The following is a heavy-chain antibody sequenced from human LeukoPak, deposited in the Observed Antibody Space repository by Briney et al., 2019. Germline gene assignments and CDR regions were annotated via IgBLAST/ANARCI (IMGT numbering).Heavy chain of an antibody. Sequence: SGTLSLTCAVSGGSIGSHYWSWIRQPPGKGLEWIGYINYSGSTNYNPSLKSRVTISVDTSKNQFSLKLSSVTAADTAVYYCARGLGMAAAGSSFDYWGQGTLVTVSS. CDR3: ARGLGMAAAGSSFDY. CDR2: INYSGST. D-gene: IGHD6-13*01. J-gene: IGHJ4*02. CDR1: GGSIGSHY. V-gene: IGHV4-59*11.